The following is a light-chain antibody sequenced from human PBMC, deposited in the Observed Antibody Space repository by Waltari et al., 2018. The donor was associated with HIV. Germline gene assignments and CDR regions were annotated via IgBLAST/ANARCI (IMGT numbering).Light chain of an antibody. J-gene: IGLJ2*01. Sequence: QSALPQPPSASRSPGQSVTLSCPATSSDVGGYNYVSWYQQHPGKAPKLMIYAVSKRPSGVPDRFSGSKSGNTASLTVSGLQAEDEAEYYRSSYAGSNNVIFGGGTKLTVL. CDR2: AVS. V-gene: IGLV2-8*01. CDR1: SSDVGGYNY. CDR3: SSYAGSNNVI.